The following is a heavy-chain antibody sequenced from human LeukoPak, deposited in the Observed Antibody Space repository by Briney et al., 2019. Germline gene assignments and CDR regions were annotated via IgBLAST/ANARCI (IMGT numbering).Heavy chain of an antibody. CDR1: GFTFSSYA. J-gene: IGHJ4*02. CDR2: ISGSGGST. Sequence: GGSLRLSCAASGFTFSSYAMSWVRQAPGKGLEWVSAISGSGGSTYYADSVKGRFTISRDNSKNTLYLQMNSLRADDAAVYYCAKARYCSGGSCYADYWGQGTLVIVSS. D-gene: IGHD2-15*01. V-gene: IGHV3-23*01. CDR3: AKARYCSGGSCYADY.